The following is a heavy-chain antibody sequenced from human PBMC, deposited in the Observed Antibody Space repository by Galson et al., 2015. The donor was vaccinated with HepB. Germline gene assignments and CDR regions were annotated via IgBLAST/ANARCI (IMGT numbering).Heavy chain of an antibody. CDR1: GFTFSTYS. Sequence: SLRLSCAASGFTFSTYSMNWVRQAPGKGLEWVSSISSSSSYIYYADSVKGRFTISRDNAKNSLYLQMNSLRAEDTAVYYCARVRYYYDSSGYYPAISHYHYYGMDVWGQGTTVTVSS. V-gene: IGHV3-21*01. CDR2: ISSSSSYI. D-gene: IGHD3-22*01. J-gene: IGHJ6*02. CDR3: ARVRYYYDSSGYYPAISHYHYYGMDV.